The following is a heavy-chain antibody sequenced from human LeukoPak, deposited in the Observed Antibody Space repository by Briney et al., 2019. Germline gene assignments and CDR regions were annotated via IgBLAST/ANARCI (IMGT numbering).Heavy chain of an antibody. CDR3: AKDEYCSSISCYFDY. D-gene: IGHD2-2*01. J-gene: IGHJ4*02. CDR1: GFTFNYE. CDR2: ISGSGGST. Sequence: GGSLRLSCAASGFTFNYEMNWVRQAPGKGLEWVSAISGSGGSTYYTDSVKGRFTISRDNSKNTLYLQMNSLRAEDTAVYYCAKDEYCSSISCYFDYWGQGTLVTVSS. V-gene: IGHV3-23*01.